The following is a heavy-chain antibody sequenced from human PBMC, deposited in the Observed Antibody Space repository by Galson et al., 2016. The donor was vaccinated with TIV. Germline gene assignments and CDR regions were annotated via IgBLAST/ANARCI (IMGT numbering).Heavy chain of an antibody. CDR1: GYAFTSYG. D-gene: IGHD3-22*01. V-gene: IGHV1-18*01. Sequence: QSGAEVKKPGASVKVSCGATGYAFTSYGISWVRQAPGQGLEWMGWISSYNGNTNYAQKLRGRVTMTTDTSTSTDYMELRRLRSDDTAVYYCARDTDYYDSSGGIDYWGQGTLVTVSS. J-gene: IGHJ4*02. CDR3: ARDTDYYDSSGGIDY. CDR2: ISSYNGNT.